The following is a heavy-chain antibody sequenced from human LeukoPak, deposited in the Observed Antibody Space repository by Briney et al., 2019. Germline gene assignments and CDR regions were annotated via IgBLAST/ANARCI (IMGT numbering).Heavy chain of an antibody. V-gene: IGHV3-15*01. D-gene: IGHD3-10*01. Sequence: GGSPRLSCVDSGFTFTNAWMSWVRQAPGKGLEWIGRIKSKTDGETTNYAEPVRGRFTISRDDSKSAVYLQMNSLKIEDTAVYYCTTDLGTYYHGSQRLIPIDYWGQGTLVTVSS. CDR1: GFTFTNAW. CDR3: TTDLGTYYHGSQRLIPIDY. J-gene: IGHJ4*02. CDR2: IKSKTDGETT.